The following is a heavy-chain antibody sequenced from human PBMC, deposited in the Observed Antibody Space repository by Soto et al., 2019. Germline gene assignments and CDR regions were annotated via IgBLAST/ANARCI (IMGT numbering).Heavy chain of an antibody. D-gene: IGHD5-18*01. CDR2: IIPIFGTA. CDR1: GGTFSSYA. V-gene: IGHV1-69*12. J-gene: IGHJ6*02. Sequence: QVQLVQSGAEVKKPGSSVKVSCKASGGTFSSYAISWVRQAPGQGLEWMGGIIPIFGTANYAQKFQGRVTITADEYTGTAYMEMRSLRSEDTAVYYCATHPMVTITYYFGMDVWGQGTTVTVSS. CDR3: ATHPMVTITYYFGMDV.